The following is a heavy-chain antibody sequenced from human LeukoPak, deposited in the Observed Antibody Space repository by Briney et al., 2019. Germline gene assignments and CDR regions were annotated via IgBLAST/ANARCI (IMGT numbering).Heavy chain of an antibody. D-gene: IGHD5-18*01. CDR3: AKSGAVDTAMVAYYYYYMDV. Sequence: ETLSLTCAVYGGSFSNYYWSWVRQAPGKGLEWVSAISGSGGSTYYADSVKGRFTISRDNSKNTLYLQMNSLRAEDTAVYYCAKSGAVDTAMVAYYYYYMDVWGKGTTVTVSS. CDR1: GGSFSNYY. CDR2: ISGSGGST. V-gene: IGHV3-23*01. J-gene: IGHJ6*03.